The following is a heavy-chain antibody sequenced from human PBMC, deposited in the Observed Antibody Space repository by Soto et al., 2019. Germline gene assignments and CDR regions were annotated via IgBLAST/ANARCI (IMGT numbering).Heavy chain of an antibody. D-gene: IGHD1-26*01. CDR2: IYWDDDK. CDR3: AHSGWSESHYVAEAFDV. J-gene: IGHJ3*01. V-gene: IGHV2-5*02. CDR1: GFSLSTTSVG. Sequence: QITLKESGPTLVKPTQTLTLTCTFSGFSLSTTSVGVGWIRQPPGKALEWLALIYWDDDKLYNPSLKSRLTTCXXTSKNRVVLTMTNMDPVDTATSHCAHSGWSESHYVAEAFDVWGQGTMVTVSS.